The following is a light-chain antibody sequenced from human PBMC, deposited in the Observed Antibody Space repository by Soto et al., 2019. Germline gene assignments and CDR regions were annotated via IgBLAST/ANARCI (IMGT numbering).Light chain of an antibody. V-gene: IGLV2-23*01. CDR2: EGS. Sequence: QSVLTQPASVSGSPGQSITISCTGTSSDVGSYNLVSCYQQHPGKAPKLMIYEGSKRPSGVSNRFSGSKSGNTASLTISGLQAEDEADYYCCSYAGSHYVFVTGSKFTVL. J-gene: IGLJ1*01. CDR1: SSDVGSYNL. CDR3: CSYAGSHYV.